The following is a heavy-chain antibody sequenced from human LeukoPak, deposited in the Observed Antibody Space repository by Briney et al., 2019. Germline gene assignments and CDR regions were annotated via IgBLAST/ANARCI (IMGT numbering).Heavy chain of an antibody. CDR3: ARHGGGMDV. V-gene: IGHV3-30-3*01. CDR1: GFTFSSYP. D-gene: IGHD3-3*01. CDR2: ISYDGSNK. Sequence: GRSLRLSCAASGFTFSSYPIHWVRQAPGKGLEWVAVISYDGSNKYYADSVKGRFTISRDNSKNTLYLQMNSLRPEDTAVYYCARHGGGMDVWGQGTTVTVSS. J-gene: IGHJ6*02.